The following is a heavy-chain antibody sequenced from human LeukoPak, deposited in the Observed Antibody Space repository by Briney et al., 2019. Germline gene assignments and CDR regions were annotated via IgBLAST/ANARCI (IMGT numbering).Heavy chain of an antibody. J-gene: IGHJ6*02. CDR3: ARTSYYGMDD. Sequence: ASVKVSCKASGGSFSSYAISWVRQAPGQGLEWMGRIIPILGIANYAQKFQGRVTITADKSTSTAYMELSSLRSEDTAVYYCARTSYYGMDDWGQGTTVTVSS. CDR2: IIPILGIA. V-gene: IGHV1-69*04. CDR1: GGSFSSYA.